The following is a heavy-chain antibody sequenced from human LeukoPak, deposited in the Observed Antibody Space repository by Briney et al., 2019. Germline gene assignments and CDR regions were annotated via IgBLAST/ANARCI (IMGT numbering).Heavy chain of an antibody. CDR1: GVSISSGDHY. Sequence: SETLSLTCIVSGVSISSGDHYWGWVRQPPGKGLEWIGSIYYSGRTYYNTPLKSRVTISEDTSMNQFSLKLSFVTAADSAVYYCARHRTAINRYGPYDAFDIWGRGTMVTVSS. J-gene: IGHJ3*02. D-gene: IGHD5-18*01. CDR2: IYYSGRT. CDR3: ARHRTAINRYGPYDAFDI. V-gene: IGHV4-39*01.